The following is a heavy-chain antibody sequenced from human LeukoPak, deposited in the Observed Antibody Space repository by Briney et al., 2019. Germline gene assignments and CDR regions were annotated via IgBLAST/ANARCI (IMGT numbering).Heavy chain of an antibody. J-gene: IGHJ4*02. Sequence: GGSLRLSCAASGFTFDDYAMHWVRQAPGNGLEWVSGISWNSGSIGYADSVKGRVTISRDNVKNTLYLQMNSLRAEDTAVYYCAIGCYYDISGYFGFDYWGQGTLVTVSS. CDR1: GFTFDDYA. CDR3: AIGCYYDISGYFGFDY. V-gene: IGHV3-9*01. D-gene: IGHD3-22*01. CDR2: ISWNSGSI.